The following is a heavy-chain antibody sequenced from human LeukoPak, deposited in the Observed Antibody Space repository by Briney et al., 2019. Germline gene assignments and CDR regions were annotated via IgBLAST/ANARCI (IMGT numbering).Heavy chain of an antibody. D-gene: IGHD6-19*01. J-gene: IGHJ4*02. CDR2: VNPQGSGT. CDR1: GFTFSSYW. V-gene: IGHV3-74*01. Sequence: GESLRFSCAASGFTFSSYWMHWVRQAPGKGLVWVSRVNPQGSGTSYTDSVKGRFTISRDNAKDALHLRMDNLRVEDTAVYYCARARWSSTGWFLGYWGQGTLVTVSS. CDR3: ARARWSSTGWFLGY.